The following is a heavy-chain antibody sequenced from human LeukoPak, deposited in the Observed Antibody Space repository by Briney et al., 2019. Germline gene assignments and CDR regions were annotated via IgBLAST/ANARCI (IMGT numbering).Heavy chain of an antibody. D-gene: IGHD2-2*01. J-gene: IGHJ5*02. Sequence: ASVKVSCKASGYTFTGYYMHWVRQAPGQGLEWMGWINPNSGGTNYAQKFQGRVTMTRDTSISTAYMKLSRLRSDDTAVYYCARTRPELGYCSSTSCYEWFDPWGQGTLVTVSS. CDR2: INPNSGGT. CDR3: ARTRPELGYCSSTSCYEWFDP. CDR1: GYTFTGYY. V-gene: IGHV1-2*02.